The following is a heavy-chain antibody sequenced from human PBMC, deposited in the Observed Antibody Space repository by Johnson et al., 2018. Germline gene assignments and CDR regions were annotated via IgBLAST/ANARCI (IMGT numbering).Heavy chain of an antibody. J-gene: IGHJ3*02. D-gene: IGHD1-26*01. CDR3: ARDQSGTFDI. Sequence: VQLQESGGGLVQPGGSLRLSCAASGFTFSFYSMNWVRQAPGKGLEWVSYISSSSSTIYYADSVKGRFTISRDNAKNPLYLQMNSLRAEDTAVYYGARDQSGTFDIWGQGTMVTVSS. V-gene: IGHV3-48*01. CDR1: GFTFSFYS. CDR2: ISSSSSTI.